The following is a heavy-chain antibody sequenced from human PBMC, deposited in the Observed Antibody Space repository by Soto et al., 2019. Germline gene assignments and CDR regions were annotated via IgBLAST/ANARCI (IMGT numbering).Heavy chain of an antibody. CDR3: AGPFMDRGRDSNWFDP. Sequence: GGSLRLSCAASGFIFSSYWMHWVRQAPGKGPVWVGRINGDGRNTRYTDSVKGRFTISRDNAKNTLYLQMDSLRAEDTAVYYCAGPFMDRGRDSNWFDPWGQGTVVTVSS. V-gene: IGHV3-74*01. J-gene: IGHJ5*02. CDR1: GFIFSSYW. D-gene: IGHD3-10*01. CDR2: INGDGRNT.